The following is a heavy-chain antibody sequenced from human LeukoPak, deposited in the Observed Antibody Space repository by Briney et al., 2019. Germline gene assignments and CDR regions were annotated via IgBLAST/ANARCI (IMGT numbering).Heavy chain of an antibody. V-gene: IGHV3-21*01. CDR2: ITSTSNAI. D-gene: IGHD6-19*01. Sequence: PGGSLRLSCAASGFAFSSYTMNWVRQAPGKGLQWVAFITSTSNAIFYADAFKDRFTISRDNAKNSLYLQMDSLRPEDTAIYYCARDFRASGADWGRGTLVTVSS. CDR1: GFAFSSYT. CDR3: ARDFRASGAD. J-gene: IGHJ4*02.